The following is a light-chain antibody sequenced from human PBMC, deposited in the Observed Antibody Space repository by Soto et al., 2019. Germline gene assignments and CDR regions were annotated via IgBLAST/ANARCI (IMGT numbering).Light chain of an antibody. CDR3: QQRQSWPRT. V-gene: IGKV3-15*01. CDR2: GAS. Sequence: EIVMTQSPATLSVSPGERATLSCRASQSVSSNLAWYQQKPGQAPRLLIYGASTRATGIPARFSGSGSGTEFTLTISSLQSEDFAVYYCQQRQSWPRTFGQGTKVDI. J-gene: IGKJ1*01. CDR1: QSVSSN.